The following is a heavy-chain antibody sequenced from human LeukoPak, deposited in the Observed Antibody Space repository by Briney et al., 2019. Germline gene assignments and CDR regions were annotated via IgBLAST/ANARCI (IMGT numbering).Heavy chain of an antibody. Sequence: GGSLRLSCAASGFTFSSYSMNWVRQAPGKGLEWVSYNRSSGSTIYYADSVKGRFTISRDNAKNSLYLQMNSLRAEDTAVYYCARDSHTTYYDFWSGYYPDYWGQGTLVTVSS. V-gene: IGHV3-48*04. J-gene: IGHJ4*02. CDR2: NRSSGSTI. D-gene: IGHD3-3*01. CDR1: GFTFSSYS. CDR3: ARDSHTTYYDFWSGYYPDY.